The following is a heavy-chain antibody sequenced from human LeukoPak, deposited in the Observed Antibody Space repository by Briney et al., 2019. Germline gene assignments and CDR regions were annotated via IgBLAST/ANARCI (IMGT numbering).Heavy chain of an antibody. CDR2: MNPNSGNT. CDR1: GYTFTGYY. D-gene: IGHD1-14*01. CDR3: ARAGTIDYYYYYMDV. V-gene: IGHV1-8*03. Sequence: ASVKVSCKASGYTFTGYYMHWVRQAPGQGLEWMGWMNPNSGNTGYAQKFQGRVTITRNTSISTAYMELSSLRSEDTAVYYCARAGTIDYYYYYMDVWGKGTTVTVSS. J-gene: IGHJ6*03.